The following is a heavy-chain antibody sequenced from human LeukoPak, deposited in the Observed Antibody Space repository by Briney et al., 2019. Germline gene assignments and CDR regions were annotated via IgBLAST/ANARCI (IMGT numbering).Heavy chain of an antibody. CDR3: AREGDNSSFDYYYYYMDV. J-gene: IGHJ6*03. Sequence: SETLSLTCTVSGGSISSSSYYWGWIRQPPGKGLEWIGSIYYSGSTYYNPSLKSRVTISVDTSKNQFSLKLSSVTAADTAVYYCAREGDNSSFDYYYYYMDVWGKGTTVTISS. CDR1: GGSISSSSYY. D-gene: IGHD6-13*01. CDR2: IYYSGST. V-gene: IGHV4-39*07.